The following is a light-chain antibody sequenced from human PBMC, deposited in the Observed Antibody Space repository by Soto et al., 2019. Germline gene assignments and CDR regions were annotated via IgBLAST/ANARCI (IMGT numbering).Light chain of an antibody. J-gene: IGKJ5*01. V-gene: IGKV3-20*01. Sequence: EIGLTQSPGTLSLSPGERATLSCRASQSVTSNYLAWSQQKPGQAPRLLIYGASSRATGVPGRFSGSGSGTDVTLTISGLEPEDVGVYYCQQYEGTFGRGTRLEIK. CDR3: QQYEGT. CDR1: QSVTSNY. CDR2: GAS.